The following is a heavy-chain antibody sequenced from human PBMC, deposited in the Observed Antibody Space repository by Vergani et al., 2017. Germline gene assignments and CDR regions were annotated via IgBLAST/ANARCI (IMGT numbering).Heavy chain of an antibody. V-gene: IGHV3-23*01. CDR1: GFTFSSYA. J-gene: IGHJ6*02. D-gene: IGHD6-13*01. CDR2: ISGSGGST. Sequence: EVQLLESGGGLVQPGGSLRLSCAASGFTFSSYAMSWVRQAPGKGLEWVSAISGSGGSTYYADSVKGRFTISRDNSKNTLYLQMNSLRAEDTAVYYCARELYSSSWYYEQWAYGMDVWGQGTTVTVSS. CDR3: ARELYSSSWYYEQWAYGMDV.